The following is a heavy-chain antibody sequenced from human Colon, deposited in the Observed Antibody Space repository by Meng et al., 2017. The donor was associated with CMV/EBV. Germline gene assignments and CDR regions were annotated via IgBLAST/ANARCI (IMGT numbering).Heavy chain of an antibody. Sequence: QVQLQQSGPGLVKPSQTLSLTCASPGDSVSSNSVAWNWIRQSPSRGLEWLGRTYYRSKWYYDYAVSVKSRIIINPDTSKNQFSLQLKSVTPEDTAVYYCAREIFCTGGNCYAVRWFDPWGQGILVTVSS. V-gene: IGHV6-1*01. D-gene: IGHD2-15*01. CDR3: AREIFCTGGNCYAVRWFDP. CDR1: GDSVSSNSVA. J-gene: IGHJ5*02. CDR2: TYYRSKWYY.